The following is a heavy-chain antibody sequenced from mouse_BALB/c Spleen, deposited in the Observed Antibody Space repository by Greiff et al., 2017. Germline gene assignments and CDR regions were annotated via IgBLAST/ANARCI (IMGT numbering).Heavy chain of an antibody. J-gene: IGHJ3*01. CDR1: GFTFSSYG. CDR3: ARGGYLDNWFAY. D-gene: IGHD2-2*01. V-gene: IGHV5-6*01. CDR2: ISSGGSYT. Sequence: EVKLMESGGDLVKPGGSLKLSCAASGFTFSSYGMSWVRQTPDKRLEWVATISSGGSYTYYPDSVKGRFTISRDNAKNTLYLQMSSLKSEDTAMYYCARGGYLDNWFAYWGQGTLVTVSA.